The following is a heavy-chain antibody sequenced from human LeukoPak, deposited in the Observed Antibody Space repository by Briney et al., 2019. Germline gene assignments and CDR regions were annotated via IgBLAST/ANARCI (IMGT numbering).Heavy chain of an antibody. CDR2: ISAYNGNT. CDR3: ARVRWAYGSGSYLYWFDP. D-gene: IGHD3-10*01. V-gene: IGHV1-18*04. J-gene: IGHJ5*02. CDR1: GYTCTSNG. Sequence: GSVKVSCKASGYTCTSNGISWVRQAPGQGLEWMGWISAYNGNTNYAQKLQGRVTMTTDTSTSTAYMELRSLRSDDTAVYYCARVRWAYGSGSYLYWFDPWGQATLVTVSS.